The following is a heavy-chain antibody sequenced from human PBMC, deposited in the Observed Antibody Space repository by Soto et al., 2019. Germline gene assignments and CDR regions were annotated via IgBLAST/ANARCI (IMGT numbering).Heavy chain of an antibody. CDR3: ARAMDAAMASKDNWFDP. D-gene: IGHD5-18*01. CDR2: ISYDENNK. Sequence: RLSCAASGFTFRSYHMHWVRQAPGKGLEWVASISYDENNKYYTDSVKGRFTISRDNSKNTLYLQMNSLRDEDTAVYYCARAMDAAMASKDNWFDPWGQGTLVTVSS. CDR1: GFTFRSYH. V-gene: IGHV3-30-3*01. J-gene: IGHJ5*02.